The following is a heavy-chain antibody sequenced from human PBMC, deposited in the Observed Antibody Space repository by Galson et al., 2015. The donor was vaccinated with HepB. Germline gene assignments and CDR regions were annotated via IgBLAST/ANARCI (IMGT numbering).Heavy chain of an antibody. J-gene: IGHJ4*02. CDR2: INAGNGNT. CDR1: GYTFTSYA. CDR3: VAGYSSSWYDY. D-gene: IGHD6-13*01. V-gene: IGHV1-3*01. Sequence: SVKVSCKASGYTFTSYAMHWVRQAPGQRLEWMGWINAGNGNTKYSQKFQGRVTITRDTSASTAYMELSSLRSEDTAVYYCVAGYSSSWYDYWGQGTLVTVSS.